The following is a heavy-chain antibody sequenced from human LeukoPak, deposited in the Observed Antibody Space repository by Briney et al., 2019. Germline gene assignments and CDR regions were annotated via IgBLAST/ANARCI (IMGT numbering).Heavy chain of an antibody. Sequence: ASVKVSCKASGGTFSDYAISWVRQAPGQGLEWMGKIIPIVDIANYAQKFQGRVTIMADKSTSTAYMELSGLRSEDTAMYYCAREASGSGSYLGFLDYWGQGTLVTVSS. V-gene: IGHV1-69*04. D-gene: IGHD3-10*01. CDR2: IIPIVDIA. CDR3: AREASGSGSYLGFLDY. CDR1: GGTFSDYA. J-gene: IGHJ4*02.